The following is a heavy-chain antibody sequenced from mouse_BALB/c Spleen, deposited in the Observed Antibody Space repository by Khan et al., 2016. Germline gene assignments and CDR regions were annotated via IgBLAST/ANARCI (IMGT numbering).Heavy chain of an antibody. V-gene: IGHV3-2*02. J-gene: IGHJ1*01. Sequence: EVQLQESGPGLVKPSQSLSLTCTVTGYSITSDYAWNWIRQFPGNRLEWLGYITSSGSTTHNPSLKSRISITRDTSQNQFFLHLNSVTAEDTATYYCARDYYCISYFDVWGAGTTVTVSS. CDR1: GYSITSDYA. CDR3: ARDYYCISYFDV. D-gene: IGHD1-1*01. CDR2: ITSSGST.